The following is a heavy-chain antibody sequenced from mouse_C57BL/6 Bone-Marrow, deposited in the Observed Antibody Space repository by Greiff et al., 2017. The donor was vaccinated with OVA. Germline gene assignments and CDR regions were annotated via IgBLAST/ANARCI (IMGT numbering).Heavy chain of an antibody. J-gene: IGHJ3*01. Sequence: VKLMESGPELVKPGASVKISCKASGYAFSSSWMNWVKQRPGKGLEWIGRIYPGDGDTNYNGKFKGKATLTADKSSSTAYMQLSSLTSEDSAVYFCARVDYDGAWFAYWGQGTLVTVSA. V-gene: IGHV1-82*01. CDR2: IYPGDGDT. CDR3: ARVDYDGAWFAY. D-gene: IGHD2-4*01. CDR1: GYAFSSSW.